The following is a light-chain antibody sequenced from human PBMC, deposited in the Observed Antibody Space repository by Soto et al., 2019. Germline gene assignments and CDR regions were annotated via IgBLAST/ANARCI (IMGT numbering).Light chain of an antibody. CDR3: QQYGSSPQT. CDR2: GAS. J-gene: IGKJ1*01. V-gene: IGKV3-20*01. Sequence: EIVLTQSPGSLSLSPGERATLSCRVIQSVGARYFSWYEQKPGQAPRPLIYGASSRATGIPERFSGSGSGTDFTLTISRLEPEDFAVYYCQQYGSSPQTFGQGTKVDNK. CDR1: QSVGARY.